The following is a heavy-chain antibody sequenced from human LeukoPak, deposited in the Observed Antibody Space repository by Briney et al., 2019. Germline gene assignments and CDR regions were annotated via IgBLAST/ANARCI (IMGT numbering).Heavy chain of an antibody. Sequence: LKICSDSAGYCFTIYWVGVVRAMAGEGVECIAIIYTGDSDYRYSPSFQGHVTISADKSISTAYLEWSSLKASDTAMYYCARRSECSGGSCYLGPVGYWGQGTLVTVSS. D-gene: IGHD2-15*01. J-gene: IGHJ4*02. V-gene: IGHV5-51*01. CDR2: IYTGDSDY. CDR1: GYCFTIYW. CDR3: ARRSECSGGSCYLGPVGY.